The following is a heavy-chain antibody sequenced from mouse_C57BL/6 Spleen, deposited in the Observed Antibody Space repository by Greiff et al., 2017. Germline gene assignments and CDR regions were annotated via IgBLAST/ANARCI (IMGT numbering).Heavy chain of an antibody. Sequence: EVQLQQSGPELVKPGASVKISCKASGYTFTDYYMNWVKQSHGKSLEWIGDINPNNGGTSYNQKFKGKATLTVDKSSSTAYMELRSLTSEDSAVYYCARTLDGYYTYFDYWGQGTTLTVSS. CDR1: GYTFTDYY. CDR2: INPNNGGT. CDR3: ARTLDGYYTYFDY. D-gene: IGHD2-3*01. J-gene: IGHJ2*01. V-gene: IGHV1-26*01.